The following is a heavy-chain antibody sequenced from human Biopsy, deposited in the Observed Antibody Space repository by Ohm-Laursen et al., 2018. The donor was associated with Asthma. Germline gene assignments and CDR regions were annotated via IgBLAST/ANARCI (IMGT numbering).Heavy chain of an antibody. V-gene: IGHV3-53*01. CDR3: ARGDSSNWSHYYFDY. CDR2: IYSGGTS. J-gene: IGHJ4*02. Sequence: SLRLSCAASGFAVSRDHMFWVRQAPGKGLERVSVIYSGGTSHTADSVSGRFTISRDYSKNTLYLQMHSLRAEDTAVYYCARGDSSNWSHYYFDYWGQGTLVTVSS. CDR1: GFAVSRDH. D-gene: IGHD3-22*01.